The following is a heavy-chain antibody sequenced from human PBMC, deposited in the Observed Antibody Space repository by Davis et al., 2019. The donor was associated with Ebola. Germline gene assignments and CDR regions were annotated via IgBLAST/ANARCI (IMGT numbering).Heavy chain of an antibody. CDR2: IIPIFGTA. J-gene: IGHJ3*02. CDR3: ARDATMVQGVIIADAFDI. D-gene: IGHD3-10*01. V-gene: IGHV1-69*13. CDR1: GGTFSSYA. Sequence: SVKVSCKASGGTFSSYAISWVRQAPGQGLEWMGGIIPIFGTANYAQKFQGRVTITADESTSTAYMELSSLRSEDTAVYYCARDATMVQGVIIADAFDIWGQGTMVTVSS.